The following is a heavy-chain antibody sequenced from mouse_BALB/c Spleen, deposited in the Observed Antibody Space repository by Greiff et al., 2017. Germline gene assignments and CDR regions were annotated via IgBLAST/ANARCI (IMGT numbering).Heavy chain of an antibody. Sequence: QVQLVESGPGLVAPSQSLSITCTVSGFSLTSYGVHWVRQPPGKGLEWLGVIWAGGSTNYNSALMSRLSISKDNSKSQVFLKMNSLQTDDTAMYYCARESYGSSYAMDYWGQGTSVTVSS. CDR2: IWAGGST. D-gene: IGHD1-1*01. CDR1: GFSLTSYG. J-gene: IGHJ4*01. V-gene: IGHV2-9*02. CDR3: ARESYGSSYAMDY.